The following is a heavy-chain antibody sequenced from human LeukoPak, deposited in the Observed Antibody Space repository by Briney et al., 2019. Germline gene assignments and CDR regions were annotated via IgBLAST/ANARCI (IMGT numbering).Heavy chain of an antibody. CDR3: AGGGISAWAYLDY. Sequence: GASVKVSCKASGYSFTTYAMHWVRQAPGQRLEWMGWITAGNDNTKYSQNFQGRVTITRDTSATTAYMELSNLRSEDTAVYYCAGGGISAWAYLDYWGQGTLVTVSS. J-gene: IGHJ4*02. CDR1: GYSFTTYA. D-gene: IGHD1-26*01. V-gene: IGHV1-3*01. CDR2: ITAGNDNT.